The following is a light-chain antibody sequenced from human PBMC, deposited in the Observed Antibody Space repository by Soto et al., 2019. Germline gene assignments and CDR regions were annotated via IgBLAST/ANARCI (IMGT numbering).Light chain of an antibody. CDR2: KAS. CDR3: QQYNSFPT. J-gene: IGKJ1*01. V-gene: IGKV1-5*03. Sequence: DLQMTQSPSTLPASVGDRVTITCRASQSISSWLAWYQQKPGKAPKLLIYKASSLESGVPSRFSGSGSGTEFTLTISSLQPDDLATYYCQQYNSFPTFGQGTKVEIK. CDR1: QSISSW.